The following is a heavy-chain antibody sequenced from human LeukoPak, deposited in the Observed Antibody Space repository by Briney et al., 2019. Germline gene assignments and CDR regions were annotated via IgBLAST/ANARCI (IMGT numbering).Heavy chain of an antibody. J-gene: IGHJ4*02. CDR2: ISSSSSYI. D-gene: IGHD3-10*01. Sequence: GGSLRLSCAAFGFTFSSYSMNWVRQAPGKGLEWVSSISSSSSYIYYADSVKGRFTISRDNAKNSLYLQMNSLRAEDTAVYYCAREDSYYYGSGSYPFDYWGQGTLVTVSS. CDR3: AREDSYYYGSGSYPFDY. CDR1: GFTFSSYS. V-gene: IGHV3-21*01.